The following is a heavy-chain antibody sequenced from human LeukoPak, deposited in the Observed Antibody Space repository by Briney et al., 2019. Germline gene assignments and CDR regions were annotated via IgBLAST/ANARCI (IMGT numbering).Heavy chain of an antibody. CDR3: ARRPLGGMDV. V-gene: IGHV4-34*01. D-gene: IGHD7-27*01. CDR2: INHSGST. CDR1: GGSFSGYY. J-gene: IGHJ6*02. Sequence: SETLSLTCAVYGGSFSGYYGSWIRQPPGRGLEWVGEINHSGSTNYNPSLKSRVTISVDTSKNQFSLRLNSVTAADTAVYYCARRPLGGMDVWGQGTTVTVSS.